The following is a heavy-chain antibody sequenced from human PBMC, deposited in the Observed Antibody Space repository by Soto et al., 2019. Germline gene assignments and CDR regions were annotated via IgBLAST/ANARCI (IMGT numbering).Heavy chain of an antibody. V-gene: IGHV4-38-2*01. CDR2: IYHSGST. CDR3: ARDTLDTAMGYYYYYGMDV. Sequence: SETLSLTCAVSGCSISSGYYWGWIRQPPGKGLEWIGSIYHSGSTYYNPSLKSRVTISVDTSKNQFSLKLSSVTAADTAVYYCARDTLDTAMGYYYYYGMDVWRQGTTVTVSS. D-gene: IGHD5-18*01. CDR1: GCSISSGYY. J-gene: IGHJ6*02.